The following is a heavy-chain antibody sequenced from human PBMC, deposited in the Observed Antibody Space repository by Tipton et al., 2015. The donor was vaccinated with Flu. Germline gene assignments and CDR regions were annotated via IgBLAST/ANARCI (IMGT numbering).Heavy chain of an antibody. Sequence: SLRLSCAASGFTFNIYAMSWVRQAPGKRPGWISAISGGGGGTYYADSVKGRFTISRDNSKNTLYLRMNSLRAEDTAIYYCAKVIPEKVAGLDYWGQGTLVTVSS. D-gene: IGHD6-19*01. CDR1: GFTFNIYA. V-gene: IGHV3-23*01. CDR2: ISGGGGGT. J-gene: IGHJ4*02. CDR3: AKVIPEKVAGLDY.